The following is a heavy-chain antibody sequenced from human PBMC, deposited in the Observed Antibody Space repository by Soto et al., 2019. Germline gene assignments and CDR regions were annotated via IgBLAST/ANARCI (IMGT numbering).Heavy chain of an antibody. CDR1: GFTFSGSA. V-gene: IGHV3-73*01. J-gene: IGHJ3*02. CDR2: IRSKANSYAT. CDR3: KSFWCGSSPFDI. Sequence: GWSLRLSCAASGFTFSGSAMHWVRQASGKGLEWVGLIRSKANSYATAYAASVKGRFTISRDDSKNTAYLQMNSLKTEDTAVYYCKSFWCGSSPFDIWGQGTMVTVS. D-gene: IGHD3-3*01.